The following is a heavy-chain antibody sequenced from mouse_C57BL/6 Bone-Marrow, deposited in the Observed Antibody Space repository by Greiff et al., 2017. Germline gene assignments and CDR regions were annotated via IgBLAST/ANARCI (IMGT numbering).Heavy chain of an antibody. D-gene: IGHD1-1*01. Sequence: QVTLKVSGPGILQPSQTLSLTCSFSGFSLSTFGMGVGWIRQPSGKGLEWLAHIWWDDDKYYNPALKSRLTISKDTSTNQVILKIANVDTADTATYYCARQIYYYGSSRWYFDVWGTGTTVTVSS. V-gene: IGHV8-8*01. CDR3: ARQIYYYGSSRWYFDV. J-gene: IGHJ1*03. CDR1: GFSLSTFGMG. CDR2: IWWDDDK.